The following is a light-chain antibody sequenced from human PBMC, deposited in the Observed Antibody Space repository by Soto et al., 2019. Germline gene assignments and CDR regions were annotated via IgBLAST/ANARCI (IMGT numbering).Light chain of an antibody. CDR2: GAS. Sequence: EIVLTQSPGTLSLSPGERATLSCRASQSVSSSYLAWYQKKPGQAPRLLIYGASSRATGIPDRFSGSGSGTDFTLTISRLEPEEFAVYYCQQYGSSPFTFGPGTKVDIK. V-gene: IGKV3-20*01. CDR1: QSVSSSY. CDR3: QQYGSSPFT. J-gene: IGKJ3*01.